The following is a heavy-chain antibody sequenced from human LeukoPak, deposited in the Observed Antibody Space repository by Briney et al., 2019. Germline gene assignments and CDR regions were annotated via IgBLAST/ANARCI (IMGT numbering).Heavy chain of an antibody. CDR1: GFTFSSYA. CDR2: VSISSGTI. D-gene: IGHD3-16*01. J-gene: IGHJ4*02. V-gene: IGHV3-48*04. CDR3: ARAMSTFGGVRNYFDS. Sequence: GGSLRLSCAASGFTFSSYAMHWVRQAPGKGLEWISFVSISSGTIYYADSVNGRFRISRDNAKSSLDLEMNSLRAEDTAVYYCARAMSTFGGVRNYFDSWGQGTLVTVSS.